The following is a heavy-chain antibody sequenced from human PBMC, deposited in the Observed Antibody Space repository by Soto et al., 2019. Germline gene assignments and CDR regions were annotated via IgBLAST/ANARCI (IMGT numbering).Heavy chain of an antibody. CDR2: FDPEDGET. CDR3: ATWLYSGYIGPRFYAFDI. Sequence: SVKACSKVSRYTLTELSMYSAHQSPGKGLEWMGGFDPEDGETIYAQKFQGRVTMTEDTSTDTAYMELSSLRSEDTAVYYCATWLYSGYIGPRFYAFDIWGQRTMVTVTS. CDR1: RYTLTELS. J-gene: IGHJ3*02. V-gene: IGHV1-24*01. D-gene: IGHD5-12*01.